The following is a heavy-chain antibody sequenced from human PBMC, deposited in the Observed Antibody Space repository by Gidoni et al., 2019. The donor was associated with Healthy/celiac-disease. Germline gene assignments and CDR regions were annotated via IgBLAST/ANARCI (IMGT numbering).Heavy chain of an antibody. D-gene: IGHD3-22*01. CDR1: GFTFNTYN. CDR2: ISSSGTYI. CDR3: AREYYDSSGYYLLYYFDY. Sequence: EVQLVESGGGLVKSGGSLRLSCAASGFTFNTYNMNWVRQAPGKGLEWVSSISSSGTYIYYADSVKGRFTISRDNAKNSLYLQMNSLRAEDTAVYYCAREYYDSSGYYLLYYFDYWGQGTLVTVSS. V-gene: IGHV3-21*06. J-gene: IGHJ4*02.